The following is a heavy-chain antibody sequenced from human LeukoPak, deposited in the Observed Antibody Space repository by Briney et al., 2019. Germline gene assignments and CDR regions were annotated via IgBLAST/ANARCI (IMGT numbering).Heavy chain of an antibody. CDR3: ANDYGDYTTTKPYYYYYGMDV. Sequence: GGSLRLSCAASGFTFSSYWMSWVRQAPGKGLEWVANIKQDGSEKYYVDSVKGRFTISRDNYKNTLYLQMNSLRAEDTAVYYCANDYGDYTTTKPYYYYYGMDVWGQGTTVTVSS. J-gene: IGHJ6*02. CDR1: GFTFSSYW. D-gene: IGHD4-17*01. V-gene: IGHV3-7*01. CDR2: IKQDGSEK.